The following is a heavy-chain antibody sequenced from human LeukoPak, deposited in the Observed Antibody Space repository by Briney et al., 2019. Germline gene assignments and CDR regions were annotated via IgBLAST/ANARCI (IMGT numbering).Heavy chain of an antibody. Sequence: KPSETLSLTCTVSGGSISSSSYYWAWIRQPPGKGLEWIGSIYYSGSTYYNPSLRSRVTISVDTSKNQFSLKLSSVTAADTAVYYCARDRWDTAMVTDYWGQGTLVTVSS. D-gene: IGHD5-18*01. J-gene: IGHJ4*02. V-gene: IGHV4-39*07. CDR3: ARDRWDTAMVTDY. CDR2: IYYSGST. CDR1: GGSISSSSYY.